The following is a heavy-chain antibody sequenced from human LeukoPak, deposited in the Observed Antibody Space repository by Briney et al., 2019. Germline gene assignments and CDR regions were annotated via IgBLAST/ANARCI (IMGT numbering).Heavy chain of an antibody. Sequence: SQTLSLTCAISGDSFSSNSASWNWIRQSPSRGLEWLGRTYYRSKWYDDYAISVKSRITINPDTSKNQLSLHLNSVTPEDSAVYYSARGGHGVTVSLFETCGQGNLVTVSS. V-gene: IGHV6-1*01. CDR3: ARGGHGVTVSLFET. CDR1: GDSFSSNSAS. CDR2: TYYRSKWYD. J-gene: IGHJ5*02. D-gene: IGHD5/OR15-5a*01.